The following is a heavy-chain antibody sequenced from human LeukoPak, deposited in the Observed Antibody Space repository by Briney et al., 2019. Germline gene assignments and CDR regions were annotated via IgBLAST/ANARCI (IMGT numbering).Heavy chain of an antibody. V-gene: IGHV3-48*04. D-gene: IGHD3-10*02. CDR2: ISSSGSTI. J-gene: IGHJ6*04. CDR3: AELGITMIGGV. Sequence: GSLRLSCAASEFTFNTYSMNWVRQAPGKGLEWVSYISSSGSTIYYADSVKGRFTISRDNAKNSLYLQMNSLRAEDTAVYYCAELGITMIGGVWGKGTTVTISS. CDR1: EFTFNTYS.